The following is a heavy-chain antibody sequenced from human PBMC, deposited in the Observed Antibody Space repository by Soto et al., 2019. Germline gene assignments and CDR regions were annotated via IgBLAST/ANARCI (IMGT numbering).Heavy chain of an antibody. V-gene: IGHV3-48*02. J-gene: IGHJ4*02. D-gene: IGHD2-21*02. Sequence: GGSLRLSCAASGFTFSSYSMNWVRQAPGKGLAWVSYISSSSSTIYYADSVKGRFTISRDNAKNSLYLQMNSLRYEDTAVYYCARDPAYCGGDCYSLDYFDYGGQGTLVTVSS. CDR2: ISSSSSTI. CDR1: GFTFSSYS. CDR3: ARDPAYCGGDCYSLDYFDY.